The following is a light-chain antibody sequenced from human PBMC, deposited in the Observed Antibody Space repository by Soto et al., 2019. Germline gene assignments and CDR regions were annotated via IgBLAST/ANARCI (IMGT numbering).Light chain of an antibody. CDR2: DAS. CDR3: QQSNNDLF. V-gene: IGKV1D-13*01. Sequence: AIQLTQSPSSLSASVGDRVTITCRASQGISSALAWYQQKPGQAPKLLIYDASSLESGVPSRFSGSGSGTDFTLTISSLQPEDLATYYCQQSNNDLFFGPGTKVDSK. CDR1: QGISSA. J-gene: IGKJ3*01.